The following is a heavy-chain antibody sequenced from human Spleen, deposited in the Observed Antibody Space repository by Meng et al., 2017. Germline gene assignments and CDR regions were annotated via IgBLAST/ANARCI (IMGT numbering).Heavy chain of an antibody. D-gene: IGHD1-26*01. CDR3: ARSFSGRFDY. CDR1: GFSLNTGGMC. V-gene: IGHV2-70*20. CDR2: IDWDDDK. J-gene: IGHJ4*02. Sequence: SGPTLVKPTQTLTLTCTFSGFSLNTGGMCVSWVRQPPGKALEWLALIDWDDDKYYSTSLETRLTISKDTSKNQVVLTMTNMDPVDTATYYCARSFSGRFDYWGQGTLVTVSS.